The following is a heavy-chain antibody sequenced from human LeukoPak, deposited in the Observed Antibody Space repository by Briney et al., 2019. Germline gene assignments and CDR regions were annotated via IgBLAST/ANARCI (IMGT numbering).Heavy chain of an antibody. Sequence: SETLSLTCNVSGGSSSSYCWSWIRQPPGKGLEWIGYIYYSGNTNYNPSLKSRVTISVNTSKNQFSLNLSSVTAADTAVYYCARGLTIFEPFDPWGQGTLVTVSS. CDR3: ARGLTIFEPFDP. V-gene: IGHV4-59*01. CDR1: GGSSSSYC. J-gene: IGHJ5*02. D-gene: IGHD3-3*01. CDR2: IYYSGNT.